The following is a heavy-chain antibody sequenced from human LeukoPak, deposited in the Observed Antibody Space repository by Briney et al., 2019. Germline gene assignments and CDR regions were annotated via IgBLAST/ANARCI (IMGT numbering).Heavy chain of an antibody. CDR3: ASYGGNSDFDF. CDR1: GFTVSSNY. CDR2: IYSDGST. D-gene: IGHD4-23*01. Sequence: PGGSLRLSCAASGFTVSSNYMSWGRQAPGKGLEGVSVIYSDGSTYLADSVKGRFPISKHNSKNRLYLQINSLRVEDTAVYYCASYGGNSDFDFWGQGTLVTVSS. V-gene: IGHV3-53*01. J-gene: IGHJ4*02.